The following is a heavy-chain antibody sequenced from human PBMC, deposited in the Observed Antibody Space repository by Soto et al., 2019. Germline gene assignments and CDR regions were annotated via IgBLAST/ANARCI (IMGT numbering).Heavy chain of an antibody. CDR2: IGTAGNT. Sequence: GGSLRLSCAAAGFTFSNYALNWVRQAPGKGLEWVSLIGTAGNTHYPDSVKGRFIISRDNAKSSLYLQMNSLRAGDTAVYYCARDPSGWGLDSWGQGTPVTVSS. J-gene: IGHJ5*01. V-gene: IGHV3-13*01. CDR3: ARDPSGWGLDS. CDR1: GFTFSNYA. D-gene: IGHD6-19*01.